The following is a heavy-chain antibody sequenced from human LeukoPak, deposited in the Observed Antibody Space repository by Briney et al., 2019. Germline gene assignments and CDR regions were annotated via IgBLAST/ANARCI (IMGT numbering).Heavy chain of an antibody. D-gene: IGHD3-10*01. CDR3: ARHYYGSGSYSHHFDY. V-gene: IGHV4-59*01. CDR2: IYYSGST. Sequence: SETLSLTCTVSGGSISSYYWSWIRQPPGKGLEWIGYIYYSGSTNYNPSLKSRVTISVDTSKNQFSLKLSSVTAADTAVYYCARHYYGSGSYSHHFDYWGQGTLVTVSS. CDR1: GGSISSYY. J-gene: IGHJ4*02.